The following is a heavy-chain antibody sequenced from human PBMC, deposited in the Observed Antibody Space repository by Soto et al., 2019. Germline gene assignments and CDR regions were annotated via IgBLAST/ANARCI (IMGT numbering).Heavy chain of an antibody. CDR1: GFTFSSYA. V-gene: IGHV3-30-3*01. J-gene: IGHJ6*01. CDR2: ISYDGSNK. D-gene: IGHD3-22*01. Sequence: QVQLVESGGGVVQPGRSLRLSCAASGFTFSSYAMHWVRQAPGKGLEWVAVISYDGSNKYYADSVKGRFTISRDNSKNTLYLQMNSLRAEDTAVYYCARDRSAWLLYYYYYGMDVW. CDR3: ARDRSAWLLYYYYYGMDV.